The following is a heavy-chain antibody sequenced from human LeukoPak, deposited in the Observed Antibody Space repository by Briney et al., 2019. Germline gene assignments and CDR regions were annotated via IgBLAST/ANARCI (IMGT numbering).Heavy chain of an antibody. J-gene: IGHJ4*02. CDR3: ARDRGYNWNDVGRHDY. CDR2: ITSDSSHI. CDR1: GFIFSSYN. D-gene: IGHD1-1*01. Sequence: GGSLRLSCAASGFIFSSYNMNWVRQAPGKGLEWVSSITSDSSHIYYADSVKGRFTISRDNAKNSLYLQMNSLRAEDTAVYYCARDRGYNWNDVGRHDYWGQGTLVAVSS. V-gene: IGHV3-21*01.